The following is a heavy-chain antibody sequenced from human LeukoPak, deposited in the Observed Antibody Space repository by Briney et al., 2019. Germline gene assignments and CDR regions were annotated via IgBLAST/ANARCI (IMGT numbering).Heavy chain of an antibody. CDR1: GGSISSSNW. CDR2: IYHSGST. Sequence: SETLSLTCAVSGGSISSSNWWSWVRQPPGKGLEWIGEIYHSGSTNYNPSLKSRVTISVDKSKNQFSLKLSSVTAADTAVYYCARDQNCDSSGSATWGQGTLVTVSS. J-gene: IGHJ5*02. V-gene: IGHV4-4*02. CDR3: ARDQNCDSSGSAT. D-gene: IGHD3-22*01.